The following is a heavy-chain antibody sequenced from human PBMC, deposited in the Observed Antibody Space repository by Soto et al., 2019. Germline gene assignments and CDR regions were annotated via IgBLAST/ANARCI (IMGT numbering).Heavy chain of an antibody. CDR2: ISYEGSNK. D-gene: IGHD2-2*01. V-gene: IGHV3-30-3*01. J-gene: IGHJ4*02. CDR3: ARGPSSLTRFDY. Sequence: SLRLSCAAYGFTFSSYALHWVSQAPGKGLEWVAVISYEGSNKYYADSVQGRSTISIDNSKNTLYVQMRSLRAEDTAVYYCARGPSSLTRFDYWGQGTLVTVSS. CDR1: GFTFSSYA.